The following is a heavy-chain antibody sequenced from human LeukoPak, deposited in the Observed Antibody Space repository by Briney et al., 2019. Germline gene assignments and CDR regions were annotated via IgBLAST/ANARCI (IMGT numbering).Heavy chain of an antibody. D-gene: IGHD4-11*01. CDR2: IRYDGSNK. CDR1: GFTFSSYG. V-gene: IGHV3-30*02. Sequence: PGGSLRLSCAASGFTFSSYGMHWVRQAPGKGLEWVAFIRYDGSNKYYADSVKGRFTISRDNSKNTLYLQMNSQRAEDTAVYYCAKDLTRDHTTHDYWGQGTLVTVSS. CDR3: AKDLTRDHTTHDY. J-gene: IGHJ4*02.